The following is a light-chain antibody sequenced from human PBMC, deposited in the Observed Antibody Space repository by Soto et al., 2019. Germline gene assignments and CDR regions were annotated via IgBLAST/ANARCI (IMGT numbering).Light chain of an antibody. CDR2: EVS. V-gene: IGLV2-14*01. CDR3: IAYTGSSTSYV. Sequence: QSALTQPASVSGSPGQSITISCIGTSSDIGSYNHVAWYQQFPGKSPKLTIYEVSRRPSGVSSRFSGSKSGNTASLTISGLQAEDDSDYYCIAYTGSSTSYVFGSGTNLTVL. CDR1: SSDIGSYNH. J-gene: IGLJ1*01.